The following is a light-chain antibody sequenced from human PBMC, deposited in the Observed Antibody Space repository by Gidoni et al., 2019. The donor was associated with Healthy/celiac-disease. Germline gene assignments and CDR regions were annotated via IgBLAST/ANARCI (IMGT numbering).Light chain of an antibody. J-gene: IGLJ2*01. V-gene: IGLV3-10*01. CDR1: ALPKKY. Sequence: SYELTQPPSVSVSPGQTARITCSGDALPKKYAYWYKQKSGQAPVLVIYEDSKRPSGIPERFSGSSSGTMATLTISGAQVEDEADYYCYSTDSRGVFGGGTKLTVL. CDR2: EDS. CDR3: YSTDSRGV.